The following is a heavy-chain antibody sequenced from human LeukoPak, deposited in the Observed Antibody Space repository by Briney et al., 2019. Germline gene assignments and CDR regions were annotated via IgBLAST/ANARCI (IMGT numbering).Heavy chain of an antibody. V-gene: IGHV4-59*08. CDR3: GRLSTRFCSGGTCYTNGAVDI. J-gene: IGHJ3*02. Sequence: SETLSLTCTVSGGSISSYYWSWIPQPPGQGLEWIGYIFYSGSTNYNTSLKSRVTMSVDTSNKQFSLRLSSVTAADTALYYCGRLSTRFCSGGTCYTNGAVDIWGQGTRVTVSS. CDR1: GGSISSYY. D-gene: IGHD2-15*01. CDR2: IFYSGST.